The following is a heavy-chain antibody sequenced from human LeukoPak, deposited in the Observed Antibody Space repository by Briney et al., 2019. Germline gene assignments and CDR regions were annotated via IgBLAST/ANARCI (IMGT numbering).Heavy chain of an antibody. J-gene: IGHJ4*02. V-gene: IGHV3-53*01. CDR1: GFTFSDHY. Sequence: PGGSLRLSCAASGFTFSDHYMDWVRQAPGKGLEWVSVIYSGGSTYYADSVKGRFTISRHNSKNTLYLQMNSLRAEDTAVYYCAKSYDFWSGFDYWGQGTLVTVSS. D-gene: IGHD3-3*01. CDR3: AKSYDFWSGFDY. CDR2: IYSGGST.